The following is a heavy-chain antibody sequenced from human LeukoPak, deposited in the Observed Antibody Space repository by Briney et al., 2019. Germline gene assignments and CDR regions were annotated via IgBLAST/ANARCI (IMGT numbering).Heavy chain of an antibody. V-gene: IGHV3-66*04. D-gene: IGHD4-17*01. Sequence: GGSLRLACAASGFTFSSYWMSWVRQAPGMGLEWVSIIYTGGNTYYADSVKGRFTISRDNSRNTVYLQMNNLRAEDTAVYYCARRYGDYAGDDYWGQGTLVTVSS. CDR3: ARRYGDYAGDDY. CDR1: GFTFSSYW. CDR2: IYTGGNT. J-gene: IGHJ4*02.